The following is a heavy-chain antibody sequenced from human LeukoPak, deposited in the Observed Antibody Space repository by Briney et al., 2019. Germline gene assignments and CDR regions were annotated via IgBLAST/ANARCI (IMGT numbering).Heavy chain of an antibody. J-gene: IGHJ5*02. Sequence: GGSPRLSCAASGFIFSNYAMHWVRQAPGKGLEWVAVISYDGSNKYYADSVKGRFTISRDNSKNTLFLQMNSLRAEDTAVYYCARDLDSSSWYILWFDPWGQGTLVTVSS. D-gene: IGHD6-13*01. V-gene: IGHV3-30-3*01. CDR2: ISYDGSNK. CDR3: ARDLDSSSWYILWFDP. CDR1: GFIFSNYA.